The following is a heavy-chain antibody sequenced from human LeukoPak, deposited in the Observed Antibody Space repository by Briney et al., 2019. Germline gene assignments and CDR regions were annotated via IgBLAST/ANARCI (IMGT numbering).Heavy chain of an antibody. J-gene: IGHJ4*02. D-gene: IGHD6-19*01. CDR2: ISGSGGST. CDR3: AKDGYSSGWTN. CDR1: GFTFSSYS. Sequence: GGSLRLSCAASGFTFSSYSMNWVRQAPGKGLEWVSAISGSGGSTYYADSVKGRFTISRDNSKNTLYLQMNSLRAEDTAVYYCAKDGYSSGWTNWGQGTLVTVSS. V-gene: IGHV3-23*01.